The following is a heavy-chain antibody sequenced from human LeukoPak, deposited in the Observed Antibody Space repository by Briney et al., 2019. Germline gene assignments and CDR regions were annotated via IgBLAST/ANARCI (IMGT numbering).Heavy chain of an antibody. D-gene: IGHD1-7*01. V-gene: IGHV3-23*01. J-gene: IGHJ6*03. CDR2: ISGSATNT. CDR3: AKRRGLELLYYYYMDV. CDR1: GFTFSTYA. Sequence: GGSLRLSCAASGFTFSTYAMSWVRQAPGKGLEWVSSISGSATNTYYADSVKGRFTISRDKSKNTLDLQMISLRAEDTAVYYCAKRRGLELLYYYYMDVWGKGTTVTVSS.